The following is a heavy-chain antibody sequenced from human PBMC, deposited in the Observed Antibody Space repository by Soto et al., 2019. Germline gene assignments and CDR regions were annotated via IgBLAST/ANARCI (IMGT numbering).Heavy chain of an antibody. D-gene: IGHD3-22*01. V-gene: IGHV3-21*01. Sequence: EVQLVESGGGLVKPGGSLRLSCAASGFTFSSYSMNWVRQAPGKGLEWVSSISSSSSYIYYADSVKGRFTISRDNAKKSLYLQMNSLRAEDTAVYYCARDYDSSGRDYYYGMDVWGQGTTVTVSS. J-gene: IGHJ6*02. CDR1: GFTFSSYS. CDR3: ARDYDSSGRDYYYGMDV. CDR2: ISSSSSYI.